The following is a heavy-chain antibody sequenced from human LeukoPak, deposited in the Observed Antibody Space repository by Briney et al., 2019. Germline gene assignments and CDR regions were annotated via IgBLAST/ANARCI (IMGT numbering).Heavy chain of an antibody. V-gene: IGHV1-18*01. CDR3: ARDGVPSAASSPGRFDP. D-gene: IGHD2-2*01. Sequence: ASVKVSCKASGYTFISYGINWVRQAPGQGLEWMGWISAYNGNTNYAQKLQGRVTMTTDTSTSTANMELRSLRSDDTVVYYCARDGVPSAASSPGRFDPWGQGTPVTVSS. CDR1: GYTFISYG. J-gene: IGHJ5*02. CDR2: ISAYNGNT.